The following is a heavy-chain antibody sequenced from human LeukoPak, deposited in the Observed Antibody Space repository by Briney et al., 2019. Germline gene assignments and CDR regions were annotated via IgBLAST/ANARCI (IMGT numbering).Heavy chain of an antibody. CDR2: ISWGGGST. V-gene: IGHV3-43*01. Sequence: GGSLRLSCAASGFTLDDYSMHWVRHAPGKGREWVSLISWGGGSTYSADSVKGRFTISRDNSKNSLYLQMNSLRTEDTALYYCGRGATWNMGPPNYYYYMDVWGKGTTVTVSS. J-gene: IGHJ6*03. CDR1: GFTLDDYS. D-gene: IGHD1/OR15-1a*01. CDR3: GRGATWNMGPPNYYYYMDV.